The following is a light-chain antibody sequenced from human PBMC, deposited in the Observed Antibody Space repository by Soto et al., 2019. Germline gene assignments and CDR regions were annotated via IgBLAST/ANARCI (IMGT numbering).Light chain of an antibody. CDR3: CSYAGNSLWV. V-gene: IGLV2-11*01. CDR1: SSDVGGYNY. Sequence: QSALTQPRSVSGSPGQSVTISCTGTSSDVGGYNYVSWYQQHPGKAPKLVIYDVSKRPAGVPDRFSGSKPANTASLTISGLQAEDEADYYCCSYAGNSLWVFGGGTKLTVL. J-gene: IGLJ3*02. CDR2: DVS.